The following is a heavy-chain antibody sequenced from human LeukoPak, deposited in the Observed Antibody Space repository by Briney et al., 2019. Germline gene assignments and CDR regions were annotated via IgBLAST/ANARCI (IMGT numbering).Heavy chain of an antibody. J-gene: IGHJ4*02. CDR2: VKNDGSST. Sequence: HPGGSLRLSCAASGFAFSSHWMHWVRQAPGKGLVWVSHVKNDGSSTNYADSVRGRFTISRDNAKNTLYLQMSSLRAEDTAVYYCARGNDYWSGYIDYWGQGTLVTVSS. CDR3: ARGNDYWSGYIDY. D-gene: IGHD3-3*01. V-gene: IGHV3-74*01. CDR1: GFAFSSHW.